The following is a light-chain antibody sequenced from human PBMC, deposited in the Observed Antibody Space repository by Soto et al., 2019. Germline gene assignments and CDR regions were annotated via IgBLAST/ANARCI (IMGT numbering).Light chain of an antibody. Sequence: DTVMTQSPATLSVSPGERATLSCRASQSVGNNLAWYQQKPGQAPRLLIFGASTRAIGIPARFSGSGSGTECTLTISSLQSEDFATYYCQQSYSTLWTFGQGTKVEIK. J-gene: IGKJ1*01. CDR3: QQSYSTLWT. CDR2: GAS. CDR1: QSVGNN. V-gene: IGKV3-15*01.